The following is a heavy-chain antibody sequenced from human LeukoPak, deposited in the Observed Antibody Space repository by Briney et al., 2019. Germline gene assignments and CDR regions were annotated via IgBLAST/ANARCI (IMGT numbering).Heavy chain of an antibody. CDR3: ARSGWYQYYFDY. J-gene: IGHJ4*02. CDR1: GGSISSYY. Sequence: PETLSLTCTVSGGSISSYYWSWIRQPPGKGLEWIGYIYYSGSTNYNPSLKSRVTISVDTSKNQFSLKLSSVTAADTAVYYCARSGWYQYYFDYWGQGTLVTVSS. CDR2: IYYSGST. D-gene: IGHD6-19*01. V-gene: IGHV4-59*01.